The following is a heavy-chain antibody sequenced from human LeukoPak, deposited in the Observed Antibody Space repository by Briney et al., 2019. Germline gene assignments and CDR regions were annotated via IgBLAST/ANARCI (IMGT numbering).Heavy chain of an antibody. Sequence: SETLSLTCAVYGGSFSGYYWSWIRQPPGKGLEWIGEITHSGSTNYNPSLKSRVTISVDTSKNQFSLKLSSVTAADTAVYYCASAYYDYVWVSYRYVNWGQGTLVTVSS. CDR2: ITHSGST. D-gene: IGHD3-16*02. V-gene: IGHV4-34*01. CDR1: GGSFSGYY. J-gene: IGHJ4*02. CDR3: ASAYYDYVWVSYRYVN.